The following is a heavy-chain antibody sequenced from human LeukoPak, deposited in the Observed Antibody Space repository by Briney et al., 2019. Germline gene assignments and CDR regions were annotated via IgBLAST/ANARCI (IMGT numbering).Heavy chain of an antibody. V-gene: IGHV1-8*03. CDR1: GYTFTSYG. J-gene: IGHJ6*03. CDR2: MNPNSGNT. D-gene: IGHD2-21*02. Sequence: ASVKVSCKASGYTFTSYGISWVRQATGQGLEWMGWMNPNSGNTGYAQKFQGRVTITRNTSISTAYMELSSLRSEDTAVYYCARGLRFTGIRYYYYMDVWGKGTTVTVSS. CDR3: ARGLRFTGIRYYYYMDV.